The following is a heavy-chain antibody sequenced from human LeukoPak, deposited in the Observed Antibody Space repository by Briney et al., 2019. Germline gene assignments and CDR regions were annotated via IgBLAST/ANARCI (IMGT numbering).Heavy chain of an antibody. CDR3: ARGPTYYDFWSGYWDYYYYMDV. Sequence: ASVKVSCKASGYTFTSYDINWVRQATGQGLEWMGWMNPSSGNTGYAQKFQGRVTITRNTSISTAYMELSSLRSEDTAVYYCARGPTYYDFWSGYWDYYYYMDVWGKGTTVTVSS. CDR1: GYTFTSYD. D-gene: IGHD3-3*01. J-gene: IGHJ6*03. CDR2: MNPSSGNT. V-gene: IGHV1-8*03.